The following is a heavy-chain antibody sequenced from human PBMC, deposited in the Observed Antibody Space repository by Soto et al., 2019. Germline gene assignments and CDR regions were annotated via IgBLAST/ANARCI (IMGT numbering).Heavy chain of an antibody. Sequence: AASVKVSCKASGGTFSSYAISWVRQAPGQGLEWMGGIIPIFGTANYAQKLQGRVTMTTDTSTSTAYMELRSLRSDDTAVYYCARDLTYYDFWSGYSSDYWGQGTLVTVSS. J-gene: IGHJ4*02. D-gene: IGHD3-3*01. CDR2: IIPIFGTA. V-gene: IGHV1-69*05. CDR3: ARDLTYYDFWSGYSSDY. CDR1: GGTFSSYA.